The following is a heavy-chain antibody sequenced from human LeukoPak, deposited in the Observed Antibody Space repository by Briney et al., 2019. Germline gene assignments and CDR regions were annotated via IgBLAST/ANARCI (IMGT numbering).Heavy chain of an antibody. CDR1: GFTFSDYY. CDR2: ISSSGSTI. Sequence: GGSLRLSCAASGFTFSDYYMSWIRQAPGKGLEWVSYISSSGSTIYYADSVKGRFTISRDNAKNSLYLQMNSLRAEDTAVYYCARDLTMVRGVIIPCYFDYWGQGTLVTVSS. J-gene: IGHJ4*02. V-gene: IGHV3-11*04. CDR3: ARDLTMVRGVIIPCYFDY. D-gene: IGHD3-10*01.